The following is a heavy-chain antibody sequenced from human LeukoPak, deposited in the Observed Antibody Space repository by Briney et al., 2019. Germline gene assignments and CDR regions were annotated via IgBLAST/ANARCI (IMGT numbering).Heavy chain of an antibody. D-gene: IGHD6-13*01. CDR3: AKLGGSWWADY. CDR2: IYSDGST. Sequence: GGSLRLSCAASGFIVSSNYMNWVRQAPGKGLELVSVIYSDGSTYYADSVKDRFTISRDISKNTLYLQLNSLRAEDTAVYYCAKLGGSWWADYWGQGTLVTVSS. V-gene: IGHV3-66*01. CDR1: GFIVSSNY. J-gene: IGHJ4*02.